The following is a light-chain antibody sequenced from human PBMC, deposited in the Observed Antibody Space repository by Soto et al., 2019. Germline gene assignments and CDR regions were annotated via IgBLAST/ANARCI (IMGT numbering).Light chain of an antibody. J-gene: IGKJ4*01. CDR2: GAS. CDR1: QSVSSN. V-gene: IGKV3-15*01. CDR3: QQYNNWPLT. Sequence: EIVMTQSPATLSVSPGERATLSCRASQSVSSNLAWYQQKPGQAPRLLIDGASTSATGIPARFSGSGSGTEFTLTISSLQSEDFAVYYCQQYNNWPLTFGGVTKVEIK.